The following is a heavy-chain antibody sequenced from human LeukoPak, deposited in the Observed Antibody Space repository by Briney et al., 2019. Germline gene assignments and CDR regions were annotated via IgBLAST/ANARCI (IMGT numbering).Heavy chain of an antibody. CDR1: GGSVSGYY. J-gene: IGHJ4*02. CDR3: ARHYSSGWYYYFDY. Sequence: SETLSLTCTVSGGSVSGYYWSWIRQPPGKGLEWIGNIYYSGSTNYNPSLKSRVTISVDTSKNQFSLKLSSVTAADTAVYYCARHYSSGWYYYFDYWGQGTLVTVSS. CDR2: IYYSGST. V-gene: IGHV4-59*08. D-gene: IGHD6-19*01.